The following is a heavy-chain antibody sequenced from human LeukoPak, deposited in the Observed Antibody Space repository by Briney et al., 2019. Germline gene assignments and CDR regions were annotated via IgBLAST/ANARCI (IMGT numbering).Heavy chain of an antibody. CDR1: GFTVSSNY. D-gene: IGHD1-26*01. CDR3: ATGAMAGLDY. CDR2: SLGGGST. Sequence: GGSLRLSCVASGFTVSSNYMNWVRQAPGKGLEWVSVSLGGGSTYYADSVKGRFTISRDNSKNTLYFQMNSLRAEDTAVYYCATGAMAGLDYWGQGTLVTVSS. J-gene: IGHJ4*02. V-gene: IGHV3-53*01.